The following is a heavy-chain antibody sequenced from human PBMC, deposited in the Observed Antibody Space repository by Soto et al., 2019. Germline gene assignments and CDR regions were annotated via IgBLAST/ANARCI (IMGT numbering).Heavy chain of an antibody. Sequence: PSETLTVTCTDSGASISSGGYYWSWIRQDPGKSLEWLGYIYDNGTTYYNPSLKSRVSISRDKSKNQFSLKMTSLTAADTAVYYWASGQMGAPTWFDPWGQGTKVTVSS. D-gene: IGHD1-26*01. V-gene: IGHV4-31*03. CDR3: ASGQMGAPTWFDP. J-gene: IGHJ5*02. CDR1: GASISSGGYY. CDR2: IYDNGTT.